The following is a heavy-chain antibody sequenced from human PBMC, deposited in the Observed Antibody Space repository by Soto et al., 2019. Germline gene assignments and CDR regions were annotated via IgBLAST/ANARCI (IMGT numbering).Heavy chain of an antibody. CDR1: GGSISSYY. CDR2: IYYSGST. D-gene: IGHD4-17*01. CDR3: ARLFTVTTDYYFGMDV. Sequence: SETLSLTCTVSGGSISSYYWSWIRQPPVNGLEWIGYIYYSGSTNYNPSLKSRVTISVDTSKNQFSLKLRSVTAADTAIYYCARLFTVTTDYYFGMDVWGQGTTVTVSS. V-gene: IGHV4-59*12. J-gene: IGHJ6*02.